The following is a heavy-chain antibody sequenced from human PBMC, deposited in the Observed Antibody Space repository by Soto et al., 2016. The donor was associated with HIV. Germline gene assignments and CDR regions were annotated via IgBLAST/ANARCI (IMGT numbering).Heavy chain of an antibody. CDR1: GFTVSSNY. Sequence: EVQLVESGGGLVQPGGSLRLSCAASGFTVSSNYMSWVRQAPGKGLEWVSVIYSGGSTYYADSVKGRFTISRDNSKNTLYLQMNSLRAEDTAVYYCARDTVLRIDSSGPRLLSVPLLTYWGQGTLVTVSS. D-gene: IGHD3-22*01. V-gene: IGHV3-66*01. CDR3: ARDTVLRIDSSGPRLLSVPLLTY. J-gene: IGHJ4*02. CDR2: IYSGGST.